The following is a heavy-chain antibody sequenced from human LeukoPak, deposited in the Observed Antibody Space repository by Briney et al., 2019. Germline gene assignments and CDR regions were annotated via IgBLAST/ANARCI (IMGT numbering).Heavy chain of an antibody. D-gene: IGHD2-21*02. J-gene: IGHJ1*01. CDR2: ISYDGSNK. Sequence: SCKASGGTFSSYAMHWVRQAPGKGLEWVAVISYDGSNKYYADSVKGRFTISRDNSKNTLYLQMNSLRAEDTAVYYCARGCGSGDARAEYFQHWGQGTLVTVSS. CDR1: GGTFSSYA. V-gene: IGHV3-30-3*01. CDR3: ARGCGSGDARAEYFQH.